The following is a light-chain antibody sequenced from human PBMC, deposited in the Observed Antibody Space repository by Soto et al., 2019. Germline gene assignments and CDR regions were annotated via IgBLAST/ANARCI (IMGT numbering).Light chain of an antibody. CDR2: AAS. CDR1: QSIGSL. J-gene: IGKJ1*01. V-gene: IGKV1-5*01. CDR3: QQYDSYPWT. Sequence: DIQMTQSPSTLSASVGDRVTITCRASQSIGSLLAWYQQKPGRAPKLLIYAASSLESGVPSRFSGSGSGTEFTLTISSLQPDDFATYYCQQYDSYPWTFGQATKVEIE.